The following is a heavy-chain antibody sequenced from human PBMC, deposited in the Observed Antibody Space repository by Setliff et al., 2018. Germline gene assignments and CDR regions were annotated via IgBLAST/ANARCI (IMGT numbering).Heavy chain of an antibody. D-gene: IGHD2-8*02. V-gene: IGHV4-59*01. Sequence: PSETLSLTCIVSGVSINSYYWNWIRQPPGKGLEWIGYIYYSGNSNYDSNYNPSLKSRVTIFSDTSQNQFSLILSSVTAADTAVYYCTVYNTGSSTDHDWGQGTPVTVSS. CDR3: TVYNTGSSTDHD. J-gene: IGHJ4*02. CDR1: GVSINSYY. CDR2: IYYSGNSNYDS.